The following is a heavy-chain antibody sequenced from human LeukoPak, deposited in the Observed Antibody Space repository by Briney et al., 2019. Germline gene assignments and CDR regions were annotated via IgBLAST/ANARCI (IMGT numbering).Heavy chain of an antibody. Sequence: GGSLRLSCVASGFTFSDSILNWVRQAPGKGLEWVSTISKGGTTTYYADSVRGRFTVSRDNSKDTMYLNMKNLRAGDTAVYYCAAYGSGAAGGPGTLVTVSA. CDR3: AAYGSGAA. D-gene: IGHD6-19*01. CDR1: GFTFSDSI. V-gene: IGHV3-23*01. J-gene: IGHJ4*02. CDR2: ISKGGTTT.